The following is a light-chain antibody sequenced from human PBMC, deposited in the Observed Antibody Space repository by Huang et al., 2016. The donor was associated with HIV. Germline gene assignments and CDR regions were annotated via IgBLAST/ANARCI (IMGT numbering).Light chain of an antibody. Sequence: DIQMTQSPSSLSASVGDRVTITCRSSQGIANYLAWYQQKPGKVPKLLIYAASTFQAGVPSRFSGSGSGTDFTLTISSLQPEDVATYYCQKYHSAPFTFGPGTKVDIK. CDR3: QKYHSAPFT. J-gene: IGKJ3*01. V-gene: IGKV1-27*01. CDR1: QGIANY. CDR2: AAS.